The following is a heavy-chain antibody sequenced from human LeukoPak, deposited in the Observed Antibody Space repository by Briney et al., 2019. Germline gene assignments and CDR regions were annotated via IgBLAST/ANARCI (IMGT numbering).Heavy chain of an antibody. J-gene: IGHJ5*02. CDR3: AKAGSTPMVSWFDP. Sequence: GGSLRLSCGVSGFNFRSSAMNWVRQAPGKGLEWVSTTSGSGGTAYYADSVKGRFTISRDNSMNTLYLQMNSLRAEDTAVYYCAKAGSTPMVSWFDPWGQGTLVTVPS. CDR1: GFNFRSSA. D-gene: IGHD5-18*01. CDR2: TSGSGGTA. V-gene: IGHV3-23*01.